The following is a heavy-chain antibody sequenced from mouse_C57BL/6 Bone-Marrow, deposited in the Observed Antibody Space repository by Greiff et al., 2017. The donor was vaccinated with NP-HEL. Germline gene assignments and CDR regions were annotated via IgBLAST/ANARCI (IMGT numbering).Heavy chain of an antibody. CDR2: IDPNSGGT. V-gene: IGHV1-72*01. D-gene: IGHD4-1*01. J-gene: IGHJ3*01. CDR1: GYTFTSYW. Sequence: QVQLKQPGAELVKPGASVKLSCKASGYTFTSYWMHWVKQRPGRGLEWIGRIDPNSGGTKYNEKFKSKATLTVDKPSSTAYMQLSSLTSEDSAVYYCARSSANWDVWFAYWGQGTLVTVSA. CDR3: ARSSANWDVWFAY.